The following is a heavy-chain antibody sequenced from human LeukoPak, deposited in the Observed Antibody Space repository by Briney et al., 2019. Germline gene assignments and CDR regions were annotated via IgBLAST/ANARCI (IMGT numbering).Heavy chain of an antibody. V-gene: IGHV3-7*01. CDR3: ATNSYYRFDY. CDR1: GFTFSSYW. J-gene: IGHJ4*02. D-gene: IGHD3-22*01. CDR2: IKQDGSQR. Sequence: GGSLRLSCAASGFTFSSYWMSWVRQAPGKGLEWVANIKQDGSQRFYVDSVKGRFTISRDNAKNSLYLQMNSLRAEDTAVYYCATNSYYRFDYWGQGTLVTVSS.